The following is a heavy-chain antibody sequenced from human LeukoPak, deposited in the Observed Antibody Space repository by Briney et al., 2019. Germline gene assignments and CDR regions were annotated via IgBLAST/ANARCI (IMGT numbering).Heavy chain of an antibody. J-gene: IGHJ4*02. Sequence: PGGSLRLSCAASGFTFSSYSMNWVRQAPGKGLEWVSPISSSSSYIYYADSVKGRFTISRDNAKNSLYLQMNSLRAEDTAVYYCASLRWGGGDLDYWGQGTLVTVSS. CDR3: ASLRWGGGDLDY. CDR1: GFTFSSYS. CDR2: ISSSSSYI. D-gene: IGHD4-17*01. V-gene: IGHV3-21*01.